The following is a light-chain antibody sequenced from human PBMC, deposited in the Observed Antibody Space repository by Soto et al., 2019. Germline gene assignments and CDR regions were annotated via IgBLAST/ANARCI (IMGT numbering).Light chain of an antibody. CDR1: QSVSNNY. Sequence: EIVLTQSPGTLSLSPGEGATLSCRASQSVSNNYLAWYQQKPGQAPRLLIYGASTRATGIPARFSGSGSGTDFTLTISRLEPEDFAVYYCQQYGSSPWTFGQGTKVDIK. V-gene: IGKV3-20*01. J-gene: IGKJ1*01. CDR3: QQYGSSPWT. CDR2: GAS.